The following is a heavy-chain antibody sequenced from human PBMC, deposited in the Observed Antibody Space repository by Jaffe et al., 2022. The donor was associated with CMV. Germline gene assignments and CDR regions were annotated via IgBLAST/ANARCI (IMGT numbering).Heavy chain of an antibody. CDR3: ARAYGDKSFEY. J-gene: IGHJ4*02. CDR1: GGFISSSSYF. D-gene: IGHD4-17*01. CDR2: IYYSGAT. Sequence: QLQLQESGPGLVKPSETLSLTCTVSGGFISSSSYFWGWIRQPPGKGLEWIGSIYYSGATYYSPSLKSRVTISIDTSNNQFSLKLSSVTAADTAVYYCARAYGDKSFEYWGQGTLVTVSS. V-gene: IGHV4-39*01.